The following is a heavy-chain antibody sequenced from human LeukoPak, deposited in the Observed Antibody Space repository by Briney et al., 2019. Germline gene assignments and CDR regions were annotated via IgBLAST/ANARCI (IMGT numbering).Heavy chain of an antibody. Sequence: GGSLRLSCAASGFTFSSYVMNWVRQAPGKGLEWVSCISSSSSYIYYADSVKGRFTISRDNAKNSLYLQMNSLRAEDTAVFYCARDQYDTWSRRGNFDSWGQGTLVIVSS. CDR2: ISSSSSYI. J-gene: IGHJ4*02. V-gene: IGHV3-21*04. D-gene: IGHD3-3*01. CDR1: GFTFSSYV. CDR3: ARDQYDTWSRRGNFDS.